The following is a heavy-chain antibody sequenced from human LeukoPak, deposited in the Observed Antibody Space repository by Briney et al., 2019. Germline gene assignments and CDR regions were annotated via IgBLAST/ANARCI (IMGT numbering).Heavy chain of an antibody. CDR1: GFTFNNCA. Sequence: GESLKISCAASGFTFNNCAMSWVRQPPGKGLEWVSAVTDDGTTTYYADSVKGRFTISRDNSKNTVYLQMNYLTADDTARYYCVKEERGYSYGDYWGQGTLVTVSS. D-gene: IGHD5-18*01. CDR2: VTDDGTTT. CDR3: VKEERGYSYGDY. V-gene: IGHV3-23*01. J-gene: IGHJ4*02.